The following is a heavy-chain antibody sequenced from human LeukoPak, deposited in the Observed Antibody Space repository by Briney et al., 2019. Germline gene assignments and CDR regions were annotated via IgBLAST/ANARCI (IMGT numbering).Heavy chain of an antibody. CDR2: INSDGSST. Sequence: GGSLRLSCAASGCTFSSYWMHWVRQAPGKGLVWVSGINSDGSSTSYADSVKGRFTISRDNAKNTLYLQMTSLRAEDTAVYYCAREPYSSSIGWGQGTLVTVSS. CDR3: AREPYSSSIG. D-gene: IGHD6-6*01. CDR1: GCTFSSYW. J-gene: IGHJ4*02. V-gene: IGHV3-74*01.